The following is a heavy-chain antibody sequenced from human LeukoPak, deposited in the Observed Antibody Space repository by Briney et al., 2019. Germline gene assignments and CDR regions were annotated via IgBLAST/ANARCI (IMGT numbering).Heavy chain of an antibody. CDR3: ATPERSDTSGYYY. CDR1: GFIISSHY. V-gene: IGHV3-53*01. D-gene: IGHD3-22*01. J-gene: IGHJ4*02. CDR2: LHSDGRI. Sequence: GGSLRLSCAASGFIISSHYMSWIRQAPGKGLEWVAVLHSDGRIHYAASVKGRFTISRDNSKNTLYLEMNSLRAEDMAVYYCATPERSDTSGYYYWGQGTLVTVSS.